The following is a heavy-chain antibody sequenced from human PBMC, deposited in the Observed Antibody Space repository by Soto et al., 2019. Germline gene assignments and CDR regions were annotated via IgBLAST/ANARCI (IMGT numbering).Heavy chain of an antibody. D-gene: IGHD6-13*01. CDR2: IHRGGST. CDR1: GVTVSSTY. V-gene: IGHV3-66*01. CDR3: ARDVNTNSWYYY. Sequence: EVQLVESGGGLVQPGGSLRLSCAASGVTVSSTYMAWVRQAPGKGLEWVSLIHRGGSTYYADSVKDRFTISRDSSKNTQYLQMNSLRAEDTAVYYCARDVNTNSWYYYWGQGTLVTVSS. J-gene: IGHJ4*02.